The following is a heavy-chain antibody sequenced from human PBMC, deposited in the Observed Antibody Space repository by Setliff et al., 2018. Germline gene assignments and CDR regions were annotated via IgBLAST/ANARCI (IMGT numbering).Heavy chain of an antibody. CDR1: GYSIITGYY. V-gene: IGHV4-38-2*02. Sequence: SETLSLTCSVSGYSIITGYYWTWIRQPPGKGLEWIGEINHSGSTSYNPSLESRVTISIDTSKNQFSLKVRSVTAADTAVYYCARESELEPLLNYWGQGTQVTVSS. J-gene: IGHJ4*02. CDR2: INHSGST. CDR3: ARESELEPLLNY. D-gene: IGHD1-1*01.